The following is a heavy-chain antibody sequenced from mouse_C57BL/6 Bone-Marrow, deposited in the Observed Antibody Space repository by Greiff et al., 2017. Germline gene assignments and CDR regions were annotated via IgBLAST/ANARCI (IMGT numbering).Heavy chain of an antibody. D-gene: IGHD1-1*01. CDR2: IYPRSGNT. CDR1: GYTFTSYG. CDR3: ARRTVVAHYYAMDY. V-gene: IGHV1-81*01. J-gene: IGHJ4*01. Sequence: LVESGAELARPGASVKLSCKASGYTFTSYGISWVKQRTGQGLEWIGEIYPRSGNTYYNEKFKGKATLTADKSSSTAYMELRSLTSEDSAVYFCARRTVVAHYYAMDYWGQGTSVTVSS.